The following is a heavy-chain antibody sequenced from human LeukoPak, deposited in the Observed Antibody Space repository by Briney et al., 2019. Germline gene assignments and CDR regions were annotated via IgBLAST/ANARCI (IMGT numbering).Heavy chain of an antibody. CDR1: GYTFTGYY. D-gene: IGHD6-6*01. Sequence: GASVRVSCKASGYTFTGYYMHWVRQAPGQGLEWMGIINPSGGSTSYAQKFQGRVTMTRDTSTSTVYMELSSLRSEDTAVYYCATKERKDSSSSNYYYVDVWGKGTTVTVSS. V-gene: IGHV1-46*01. J-gene: IGHJ6*03. CDR3: ATKERKDSSSSNYYYVDV. CDR2: INPSGGST.